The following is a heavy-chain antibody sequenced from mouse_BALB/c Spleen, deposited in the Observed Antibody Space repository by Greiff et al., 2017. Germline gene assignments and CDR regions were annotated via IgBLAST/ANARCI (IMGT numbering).Heavy chain of an antibody. J-gene: IGHJ4*01. CDR1: GYTFTSYW. V-gene: IGHV1-7*01. Sequence: QVQLKESGAELAKPGASVKMSCKASGYTFTSYWMHWVKQRPGQGLEWIGYINPSTGYTEYNQKFKDKATLTADKSSSTAYMQLSSLTSEDSAVYYCARATVVALYYYAMDYWGQGTSVTVSS. D-gene: IGHD1-1*01. CDR3: ARATVVALYYYAMDY. CDR2: INPSTGYT.